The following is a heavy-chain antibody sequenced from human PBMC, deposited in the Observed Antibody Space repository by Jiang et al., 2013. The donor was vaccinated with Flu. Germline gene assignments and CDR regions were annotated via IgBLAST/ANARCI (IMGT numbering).Heavy chain of an antibody. CDR3: ARVVDTAMVIGAFDI. D-gene: IGHD5-18*01. Sequence: SSVKVSCKASGGTFSSYGISWVRQAPGQGLEWMGGIIPIFGTANYAQKFQGRVTITADESTSTAYMELSSLRSEDTAVYYCARVVDTAMVIGAFDIWGQGTMVTVSS. J-gene: IGHJ3*02. V-gene: IGHV1-69*01. CDR2: IIPIFGTA. CDR1: GGTFSSYG.